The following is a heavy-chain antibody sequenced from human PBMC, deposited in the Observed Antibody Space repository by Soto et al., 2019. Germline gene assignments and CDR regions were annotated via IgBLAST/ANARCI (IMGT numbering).Heavy chain of an antibody. CDR2: IIVSGGST. CDR1: GFTFSIYA. J-gene: IGHJ6*02. V-gene: IGHV3-23*01. Sequence: GGSLRLSCAASGFTFSIYAMNWVRQAPGKGLEWVLVIIVSGGSTYDADSVKGRFTISGDNSKNTLLLQMNSLRAEDTAVYYCAKDRRPRITGATMNHYYGMDVWGQGTTVTVSS. D-gene: IGHD1-7*01. CDR3: AKDRRPRITGATMNHYYGMDV.